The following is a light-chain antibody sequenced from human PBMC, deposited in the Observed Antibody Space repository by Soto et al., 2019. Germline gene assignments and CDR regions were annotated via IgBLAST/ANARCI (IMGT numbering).Light chain of an antibody. V-gene: IGLV2-8*01. Sequence: QSALTQPPSASGSPGQSVTISCTGTGSDVGGYNYVSWYQQHPGKAPKVMIFEVNKRPSGIPDRFSGSKSGNTASLIVSGLQAEDEADYFCSSYVGNNNYVFGTGTKVTVL. CDR3: SSYVGNNNYV. CDR1: GSDVGGYNY. J-gene: IGLJ1*01. CDR2: EVN.